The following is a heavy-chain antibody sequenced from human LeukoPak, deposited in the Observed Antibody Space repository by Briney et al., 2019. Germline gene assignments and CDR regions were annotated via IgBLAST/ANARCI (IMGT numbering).Heavy chain of an antibody. V-gene: IGHV4-59*12. CDR2: IYYSGST. Sequence: SETLSLTCTVAGVSISSYYWSWIRQPPGKGLEWIGYIYYSGSTNYNPSLKSRVTMSVDTSKNQFSLKLSSVTAADTAVYYCALRRFDYWGQGTLVTVSS. CDR3: ALRRFDY. D-gene: IGHD3-16*01. CDR1: GVSISSYY. J-gene: IGHJ4*02.